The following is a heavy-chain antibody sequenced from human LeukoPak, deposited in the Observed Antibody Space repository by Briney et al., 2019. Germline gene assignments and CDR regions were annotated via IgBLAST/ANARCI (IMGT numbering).Heavy chain of an antibody. CDR1: GGSISSYS. V-gene: IGHV4-4*07. Sequence: SETRSLTCIVAGGSISSYSWTWIRQPAGEGLEWIGRIYTSGTTNYNPSLKSRVTMSVDTSKNQFSLKLSSVTAADTAVYYCAGEAGGGYARAFDIWGQGTMVTVSS. CDR3: AGEAGGGYARAFDI. CDR2: IYTSGTT. J-gene: IGHJ3*02. D-gene: IGHD5-12*01.